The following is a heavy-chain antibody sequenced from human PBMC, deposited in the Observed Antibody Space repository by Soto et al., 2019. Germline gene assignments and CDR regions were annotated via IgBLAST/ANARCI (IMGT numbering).Heavy chain of an antibody. CDR2: IDGHSGTT. D-gene: IGHD1-26*01. V-gene: IGHV3-74*01. CDR1: GFFFNDKW. CDR3: ARGGAMGVDH. J-gene: IGHJ4*02. Sequence: VRLSCTASGFFFNDKWMHWVRQAPGKGLVWVARIDGHSGTTNYADSVRGRFTISRDNAKNTVYLHLNTLTDEDTAVYYCARGGAMGVDHWGQGTLVTVSS.